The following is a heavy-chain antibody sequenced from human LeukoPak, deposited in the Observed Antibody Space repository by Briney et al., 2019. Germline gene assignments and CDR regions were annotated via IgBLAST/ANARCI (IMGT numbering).Heavy chain of an antibody. CDR2: ISSSSSYI. D-gene: IGHD3-16*01. CDR1: GFTFSSYS. V-gene: IGHV3-21*01. CDR3: ARSDPARGESHDY. Sequence: GGSLRLSCAASGFTFSSYSMNWVRQAPGKGLEWVSSISSSSSYIYYADSVKGRFTISRDNAKNSLYLQMNSLRAEDTAVYYCARSDPARGESHDYWGQGTLVTVSS. J-gene: IGHJ4*02.